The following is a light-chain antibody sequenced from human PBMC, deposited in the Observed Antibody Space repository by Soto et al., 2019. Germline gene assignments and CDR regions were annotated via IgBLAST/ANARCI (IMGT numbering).Light chain of an antibody. CDR3: QQYGGSPLFT. CDR2: GAS. J-gene: IGKJ3*01. CDR1: QSVSSTY. V-gene: IGKV3-20*01. Sequence: EIVLPQSPGTLSLSPGARATLSCRASQSVSSTYLAWYQQKPGQAPRLLIYGASSRATGIPDRFSGSGSGTDFTLTITRPEPEDFAVYYCQQYGGSPLFTFGPGTKVDIK.